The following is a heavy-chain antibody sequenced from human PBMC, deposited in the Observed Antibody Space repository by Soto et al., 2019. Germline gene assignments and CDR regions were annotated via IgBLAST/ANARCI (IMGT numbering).Heavy chain of an antibody. CDR2: ISGSSRYT. CDR3: VRDRAHYYYGMDV. Sequence: PGGSLRLSCAASGFNFSDHYMNWIRQAPGKGLEWVSYISGSSRYTNFADSVKGRFTISRDNAKNSLFLQMNSLRDEDTAVYYCVRDRAHYYYGMDVWGQGTTVTVSS. CDR1: GFNFSDHY. J-gene: IGHJ6*02. V-gene: IGHV3-11*06.